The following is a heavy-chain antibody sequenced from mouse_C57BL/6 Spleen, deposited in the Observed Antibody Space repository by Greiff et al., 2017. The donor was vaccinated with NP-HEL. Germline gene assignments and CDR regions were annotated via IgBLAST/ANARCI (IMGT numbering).Heavy chain of an antibody. CDR3: ARSRQRDHFDY. CDR2: INPNNGGT. V-gene: IGHV1-26*01. CDR1: GYTFTDYY. Sequence: VQLQQSGPELVKPGASVKISCKASGYTFTDYYMNWVKQSHGKSLEWIGDINPNNGGTSYNQKFKGKATLTVDKSSSTDYMELRSLTSEDSAVYYCARSRQRDHFDYWGQGTTLTVSS. J-gene: IGHJ2*01. D-gene: IGHD2-12*01.